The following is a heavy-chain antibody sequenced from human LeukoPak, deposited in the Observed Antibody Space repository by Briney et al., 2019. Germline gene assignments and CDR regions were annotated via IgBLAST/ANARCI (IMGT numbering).Heavy chain of an antibody. J-gene: IGHJ4*02. V-gene: IGHV1-58*02. CDR2: IVVGSGNT. Sequence: GASVKVSCKASGFTFTSSAMQWVRQARGQRLEWIGWIVVGSGNTNYAQKFQERVTITRDMSTSTAYMELSSLRSEDTAVYYCARGGIAARLANWGQGTLVTVSS. D-gene: IGHD6-6*01. CDR1: GFTFTSSA. CDR3: ARGGIAARLAN.